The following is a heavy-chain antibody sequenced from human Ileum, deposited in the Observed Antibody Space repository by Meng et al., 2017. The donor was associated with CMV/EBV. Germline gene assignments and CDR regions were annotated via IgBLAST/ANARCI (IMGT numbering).Heavy chain of an antibody. Sequence: GGSLRLSCAASGVSFNIYAMHWVRQAPGKGLEYVSYIRSDGSITRYADSVKARFTISRDNSKNTLYLQMGTLRPEDTAVYYCARGKEVEFDSWGQGTLVTVSS. CDR2: IRSDGSIT. CDR1: GVSFNIYA. J-gene: IGHJ4*02. CDR3: ARGKEVEFDS. V-gene: IGHV3-64*02.